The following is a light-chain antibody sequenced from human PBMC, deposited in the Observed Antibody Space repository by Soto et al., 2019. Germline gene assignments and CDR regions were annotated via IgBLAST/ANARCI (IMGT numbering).Light chain of an antibody. Sequence: QSALTQPASVSGSPRQSITISCTGSSSDVGGYNFVSWYQQHPGKVPKLMIYDVSSRPSGVSDRFSGSKSGNTASLTISGLQAEDVGDYYCSSYTSSSTNVFGSGTKVTVL. CDR3: SSYTSSSTNV. V-gene: IGLV2-14*03. CDR1: SSDVGGYNF. J-gene: IGLJ1*01. CDR2: DVS.